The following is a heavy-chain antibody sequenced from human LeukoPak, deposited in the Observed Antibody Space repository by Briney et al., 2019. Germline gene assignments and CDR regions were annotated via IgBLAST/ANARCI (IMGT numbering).Heavy chain of an antibody. CDR1: GGSISSSSYY. V-gene: IGHV4-39*07. J-gene: IGHJ4*02. Sequence: SETLSLTCTVSGGSISSSSYYWGWIRQPPGKGLEWIGSIYYSGSTYYNPSLKSRVTISVDTSKDQFSLKLSSVTAADTAVYYCARDGGPYSSSWGYFDYWGQGTLVTVSS. CDR3: ARDGGPYSSSWGYFDY. CDR2: IYYSGST. D-gene: IGHD6-13*01.